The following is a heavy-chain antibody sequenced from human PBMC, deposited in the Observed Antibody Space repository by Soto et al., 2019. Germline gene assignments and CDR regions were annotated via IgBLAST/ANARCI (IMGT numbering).Heavy chain of an antibody. CDR3: ASITMVRGVWDV. D-gene: IGHD3-10*01. J-gene: IGHJ6*02. CDR2: ISAYNGNT. V-gene: IGHV1-18*01. CDR1: GYTFTSYG. Sequence: ASVKVSCKASGYTFTSYGISWVRQAPGQGLEWMGWISAYNGNTNYAQKLQGRVTMTTDPSTSTAYMELRSLRSDDTAVYYCASITMVRGVWDVWGQGTTVTVSS.